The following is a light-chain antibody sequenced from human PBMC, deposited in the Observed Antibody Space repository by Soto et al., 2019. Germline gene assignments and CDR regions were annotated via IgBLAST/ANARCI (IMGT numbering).Light chain of an antibody. CDR3: MQVTHFART. V-gene: IGKV2-24*01. CDR2: RVS. J-gene: IGKJ2*01. Sequence: DVVMTQTPLSSPVALGQPASISCRSSQSLVHKNGNTYLSWLQQRPGQPPRLLIYRVSNRFSGAPDRLSGMGAGTDFTLIISRVKAEDVGVYYCMQVTHFARTFGQGTKLEIK. CDR1: QSLVHKNGNTY.